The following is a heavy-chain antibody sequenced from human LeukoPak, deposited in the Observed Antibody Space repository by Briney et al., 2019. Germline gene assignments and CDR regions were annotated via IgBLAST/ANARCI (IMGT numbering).Heavy chain of an antibody. D-gene: IGHD3-10*01. Sequence: SGTLSLTCAVSGGSISSSNWWSWIRQPPGKGLEWIGYIYYSGSTNYNPSLKSRVTISVDTSKNQFSLKLSSVTAADTAVYYCARDMVRGVIGNYYYYGMDVWGQGTTVTVSS. CDR2: IYYSGST. CDR3: ARDMVRGVIGNYYYYGMDV. CDR1: GGSISSSNW. J-gene: IGHJ6*02. V-gene: IGHV4-61*01.